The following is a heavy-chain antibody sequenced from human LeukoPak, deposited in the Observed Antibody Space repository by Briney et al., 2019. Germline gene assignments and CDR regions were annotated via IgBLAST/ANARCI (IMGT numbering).Heavy chain of an antibody. Sequence: QPGRSLRLSCAASGFTFGDYAMHWVRQAPGKGLEWVSGIRWNSGSIGYADSVKGRFTISRDNAKNCLYLQMNSLRAEDTALYYCAKDDDYYDSSGPYFDYWGQGTLVSVSS. CDR3: AKDDDYYDSSGPYFDY. CDR2: IRWNSGSI. D-gene: IGHD3-22*01. J-gene: IGHJ4*02. V-gene: IGHV3-9*01. CDR1: GFTFGDYA.